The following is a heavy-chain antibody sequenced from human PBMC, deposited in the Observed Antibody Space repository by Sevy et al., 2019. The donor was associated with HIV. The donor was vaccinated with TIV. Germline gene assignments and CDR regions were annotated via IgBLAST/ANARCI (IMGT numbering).Heavy chain of an antibody. D-gene: IGHD3-3*01. CDR3: ARARYSITIFGVVITAPMDV. Sequence: SETLSLTCAVYGGSFSGYYWSWIRQPPGKGLEWIGEINHSGSTNYNPSLKSRVTISVDTSKNHFSLKLSSVTAADTAVYYCARARYSITIFGVVITAPMDVWGKGTTVTVSS. V-gene: IGHV4-34*01. CDR2: INHSGST. CDR1: GGSFSGYY. J-gene: IGHJ6*03.